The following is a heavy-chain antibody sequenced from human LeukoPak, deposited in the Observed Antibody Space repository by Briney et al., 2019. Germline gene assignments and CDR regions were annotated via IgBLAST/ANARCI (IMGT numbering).Heavy chain of an antibody. CDR1: GFTFDDYT. D-gene: IGHD3-22*01. CDR3: ARDYYDSSGQLHAGAHAFDI. Sequence: QPGGSLRLSCAASGFTFDDYTMHWVRQAPGKGLEWVSLISWDGGSTYCADSVKGRFTISRDNSKNTLYLQMNSLRAEDTAVYYCARDYYDSSGQLHAGAHAFDIWGQGTMVTVSS. CDR2: ISWDGGST. J-gene: IGHJ3*02. V-gene: IGHV3-43*01.